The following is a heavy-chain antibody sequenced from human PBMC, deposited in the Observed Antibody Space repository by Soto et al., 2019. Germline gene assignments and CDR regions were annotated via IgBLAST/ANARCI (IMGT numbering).Heavy chain of an antibody. CDR3: ARDRAYGSGSLYGMDV. J-gene: IGHJ6*02. Sequence: PSETLSLTCTVSGGSISSGGYYWSWIRQHPGKGPEWIGYIYYSGSTYYNPSLKSRVTISVDTSKNQFSLKLSSVTAADTAVYYCARDRAYGSGSLYGMDVWGQGTTVTSP. V-gene: IGHV4-31*03. D-gene: IGHD3-10*01. CDR2: IYYSGST. CDR1: GGSISSGGYY.